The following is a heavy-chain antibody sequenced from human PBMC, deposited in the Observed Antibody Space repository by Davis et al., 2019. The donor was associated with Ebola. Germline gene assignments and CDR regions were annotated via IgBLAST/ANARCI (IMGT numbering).Heavy chain of an antibody. CDR1: GFTFSSYA. D-gene: IGHD6-6*01. Sequence: GESLKISCAASGFTFSSYAMHWVRQAPGKGLEWVALIWYDGTKQYYADSVNGRFTISRDNSKNTLYLQMNSLRAEDTAVFYCARAKGYSSIAARPVGFDPWGQGTLVTVSS. CDR3: ARAKGYSSIAARPVGFDP. CDR2: IWYDGTKQ. V-gene: IGHV3-33*08. J-gene: IGHJ5*02.